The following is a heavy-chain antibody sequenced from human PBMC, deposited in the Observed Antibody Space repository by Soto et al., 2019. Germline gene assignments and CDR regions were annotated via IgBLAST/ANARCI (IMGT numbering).Heavy chain of an antibody. D-gene: IGHD3-9*01. J-gene: IGHJ4*02. CDR3: ARAYDILPGYSPGH. CDR1: GGTFSSYA. Sequence: QVQLVQSGAEVKKPGSSVKVSCKASGGTFSSYAISWVRQAPGQGLEWMGGIIPIFGTANYAQKFQGRVTITADESTGTASMELSSLRSEDTAVYYCARAYDILPGYSPGHWGQGTLVTVSS. CDR2: IIPIFGTA. V-gene: IGHV1-69*01.